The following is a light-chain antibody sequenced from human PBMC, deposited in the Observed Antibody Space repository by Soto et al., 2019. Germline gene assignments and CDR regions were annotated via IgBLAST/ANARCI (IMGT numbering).Light chain of an antibody. CDR2: EVS. CDR3: TSYTSSSSLDV. V-gene: IGLV2-14*01. CDR1: SSDVGGYNY. J-gene: IGLJ1*01. Sequence: QSALTQPASVSGSPGQSITISCTGTSSDVGGYNYVSWYQHHPGKAPKLMIYEVSNRPSGVSNRFSGSKSGNTASLTISALQAEDEADYYCTSYTSSSSLDVFGTGTKLTVL.